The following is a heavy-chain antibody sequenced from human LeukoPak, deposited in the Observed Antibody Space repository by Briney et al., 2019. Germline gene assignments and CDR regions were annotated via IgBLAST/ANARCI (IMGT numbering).Heavy chain of an antibody. J-gene: IGHJ4*02. V-gene: IGHV3-15*01. D-gene: IGHD1-20*01. Sequence: GGSLRLSCTASGFTFSDAWVTWVRQAPGKGLEWVGRIRSKTSGAITDYAAPVKGRFTISRDDSKNTIFLQMNSLKTEDTAVYYCNTFNWNSPFDYWSQGTLVTVSS. CDR2: IRSKTSGAIT. CDR1: GFTFSDAW. CDR3: NTFNWNSPFDY.